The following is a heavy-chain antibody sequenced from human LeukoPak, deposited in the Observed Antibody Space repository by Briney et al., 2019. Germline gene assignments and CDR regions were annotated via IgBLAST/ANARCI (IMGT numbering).Heavy chain of an antibody. CDR2: MNPNSANT. V-gene: IGHV1-8*01. CDR1: GYTFTSYD. J-gene: IGHJ6*02. Sequence: ASVKVSCKASGYTFTSYDINWVRQATGQGLEWMGWMNPNSANTGYAQKFQGRVTMTRNISISTAYMELTSLRSEDTAVYYCASRATKALTGYYKGMDVWGQGATVTVSS. CDR3: ASRATKALTGYYKGMDV. D-gene: IGHD3-9*01.